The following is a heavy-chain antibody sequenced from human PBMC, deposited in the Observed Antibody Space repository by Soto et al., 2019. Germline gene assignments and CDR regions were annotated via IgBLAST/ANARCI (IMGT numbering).Heavy chain of an antibody. D-gene: IGHD3-22*01. CDR2: ISAYNGNT. J-gene: IGHJ4*02. V-gene: IGHV1-18*04. CDR1: GYTFTTYG. CDR3: ARDDHYDSSGYYPDY. Sequence: ASVKVSCKASGYTFTTYGISWLRQSPGQGLEWMGWISAYNGNTNYAQKLQGRVTMTTDTSTSTAYMELRSLRSDDTAVYYCARDDHYDSSGYYPDYWGQGTLVTVS.